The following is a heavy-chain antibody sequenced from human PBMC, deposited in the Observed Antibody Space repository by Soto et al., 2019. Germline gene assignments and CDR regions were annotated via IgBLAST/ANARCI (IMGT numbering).Heavy chain of an antibody. D-gene: IGHD2-21*02. CDR1: GYTFTSYA. CDR2: INAGNGNT. J-gene: IGHJ5*02. CDR3: ARLKGRGYGGNSDRDSS. Sequence: ASVKVSCKASGYTFTSYAMHWVRQAPGQRLEWMGWINAGNGNTKYSQKFQGRVTITRDTSASTAYMELSSLRSEDTAVYYCARLKGRGYGGNSDRDSSWGQGALVTVSS. V-gene: IGHV1-3*01.